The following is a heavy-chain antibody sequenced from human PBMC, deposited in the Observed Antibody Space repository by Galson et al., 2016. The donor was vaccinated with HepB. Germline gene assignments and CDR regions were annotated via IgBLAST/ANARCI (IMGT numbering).Heavy chain of an antibody. CDR1: GFTFSRYV. D-gene: IGHD1-7*01. J-gene: IGHJ4*02. V-gene: IGHV3-33*01. CDR2: IGYDGGNE. CDR3: ARDGYLELRGIDY. Sequence: SLRLSCAASGFTFSRYVMHWVRQAPGKGLQWVAVIGYDGGNEYYEDSVKGRFTISRDNSKNTLYLQMNSLRAEDTAVYYCARDGYLELRGIDYWGQGTLVTVSS.